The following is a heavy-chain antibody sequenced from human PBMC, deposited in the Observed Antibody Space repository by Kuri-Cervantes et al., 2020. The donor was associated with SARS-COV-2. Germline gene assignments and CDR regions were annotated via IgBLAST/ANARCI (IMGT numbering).Heavy chain of an antibody. CDR2: FDPEDGET. CDR3: ATAPTIFGVVMSYC. Sequence: ASVKVSCKVSGYTLTELSMHWVRQAPGKGLEWMGGFDPEDGETIYAQKFQGRVTMTEDTSTDTAYMELSSLRSEDTAVYYCATAPTIFGVVMSYCWGQGTLVTVSS. V-gene: IGHV1-24*01. J-gene: IGHJ4*02. CDR1: GYTLTELS. D-gene: IGHD3-3*01.